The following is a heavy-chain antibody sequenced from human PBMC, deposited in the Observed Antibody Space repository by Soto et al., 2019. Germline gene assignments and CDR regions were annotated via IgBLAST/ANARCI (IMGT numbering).Heavy chain of an antibody. CDR2: ISSSSSYI. CDR3: ARSYYYGSGSPTFDY. Sequence: GALRLSCAASGFTFSSYSMNWVRQAPGKGLEWVSSISSSSSYIYYADSVKGRFTISRDNAKNSLYLQMNSLRAEDTAVYYCARSYYYGSGSPTFDYWGQGTLVTVSS. J-gene: IGHJ4*02. V-gene: IGHV3-21*01. D-gene: IGHD3-10*01. CDR1: GFTFSSYS.